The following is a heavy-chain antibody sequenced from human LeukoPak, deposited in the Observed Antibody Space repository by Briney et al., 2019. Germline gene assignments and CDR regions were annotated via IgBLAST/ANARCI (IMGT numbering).Heavy chain of an antibody. V-gene: IGHV3-30*04. D-gene: IGHD2-15*01. J-gene: IGHJ4*02. Sequence: GGSLRLSCSASGFTFSSYAMHWVRQAPGKGLEWVAVISYDGSNKYYADSVKGRFTISRDNSKNTLYLQMNSLRAEDTAVYYCAREPYIVVVVAATDYWGQGTLVTVSS. CDR1: GFTFSSYA. CDR3: AREPYIVVVVAATDY. CDR2: ISYDGSNK.